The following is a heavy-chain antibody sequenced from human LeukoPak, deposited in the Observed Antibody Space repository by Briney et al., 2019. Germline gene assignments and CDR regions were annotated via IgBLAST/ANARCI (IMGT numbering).Heavy chain of an antibody. CDR2: FLYSGGT. V-gene: IGHV4-39*07. CDR3: ARDTGPGFGSAFDI. D-gene: IGHD1-14*01. CDR1: GCSINSTGHY. J-gene: IGHJ3*02. Sequence: SETLSLTCVVSGCSINSTGHYWGWIRQPPGKGLEWVGSFLYSGGTYYNPSLKSRVTISLDTSKNQFSLKLTSVSAEDRAVYYCARDTGPGFGSAFDIWGQGTMVTISS.